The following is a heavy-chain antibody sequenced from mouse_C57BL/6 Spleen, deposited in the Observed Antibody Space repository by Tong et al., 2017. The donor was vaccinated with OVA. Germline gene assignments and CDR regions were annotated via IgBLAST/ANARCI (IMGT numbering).Heavy chain of an antibody. CDR3: TITTVVEGAMDY. CDR1: GYTFTDYE. J-gene: IGHJ4*01. V-gene: IGHV1-15*01. Sequence: VQLQESGAELVRPGASVTLSCKASGYTFTDYEMHWVKQTPVHGLEWIGAIDPETGGTAYNQKFKGKAILTADKSSSTAYMELRSLTSEDSAVYYCTITTVVEGAMDYWGQGTSVTVSS. D-gene: IGHD1-1*01. CDR2: IDPETGGT.